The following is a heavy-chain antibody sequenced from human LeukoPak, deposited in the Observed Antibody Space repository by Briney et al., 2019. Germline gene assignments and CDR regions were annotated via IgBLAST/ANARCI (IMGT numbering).Heavy chain of an antibody. D-gene: IGHD4-23*01. CDR1: GGSTSSYY. CDR3: ARGANYGDNLYYFDY. CDR2: IYYSGST. Sequence: SETLSLTCTVSGGSTSSYYWSWIRQPPGKGLERIGFIYYSGSTYYNPSLKSRVTISVDTSKNQLSLRLASVPAADTAVYYCARGANYGDNLYYFDYWGQGALVTVSS. V-gene: IGHV4-59*01. J-gene: IGHJ4*02.